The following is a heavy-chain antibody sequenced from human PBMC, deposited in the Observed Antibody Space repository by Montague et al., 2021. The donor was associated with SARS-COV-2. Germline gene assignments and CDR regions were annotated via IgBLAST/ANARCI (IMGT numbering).Heavy chain of an antibody. V-gene: IGHV3-48*03. Sequence: SLRLSCAASRFTFSSYEMNWVCQAPGKGLEWVSYLTSSGTTIYYADSVKGRFTISRDNAKNSLYLQMNSLRAEDTAVYYCARGGGGYDYFFNYYGMDVWGQGTTVTVSS. CDR2: LTSSGTTI. D-gene: IGHD5-12*01. J-gene: IGHJ6*02. CDR1: RFTFSSYE. CDR3: ARGGGGYDYFFNYYGMDV.